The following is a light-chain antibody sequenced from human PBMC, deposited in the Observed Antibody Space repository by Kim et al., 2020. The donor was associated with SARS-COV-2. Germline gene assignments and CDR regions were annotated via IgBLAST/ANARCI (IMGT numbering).Light chain of an antibody. CDR1: QSINNY. Sequence: ASVGDRVTITCRARQSINNYLNWYEQKPGKAPKLLIYAASSLQSGVPSMFRGSGSEKDFTLTISSLQPEDFAIYYCQQSYYTLYSFGQGTNLEI. J-gene: IGKJ2*03. CDR3: QQSYYTLYS. CDR2: AAS. V-gene: IGKV1-39*01.